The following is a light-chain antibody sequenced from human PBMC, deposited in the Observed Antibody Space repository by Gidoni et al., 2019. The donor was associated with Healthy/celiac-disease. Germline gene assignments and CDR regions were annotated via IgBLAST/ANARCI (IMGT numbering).Light chain of an antibody. CDR2: GAS. CDR3: QQYGSSPRT. V-gene: IGKV3-20*01. CDR1: SVSSSY. J-gene: IGKJ1*01. Sequence: SVSSSYLAWYQQKPGQAPRLLIYGASSRATGNPDRFSGSGSGTDFTLTISRLEPEDFAVYYCQQYGSSPRTFGQGTKVEIK.